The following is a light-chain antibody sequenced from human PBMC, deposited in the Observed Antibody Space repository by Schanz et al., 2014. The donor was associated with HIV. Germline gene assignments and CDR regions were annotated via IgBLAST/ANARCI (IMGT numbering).Light chain of an antibody. CDR3: SSHAGSDKFGI. V-gene: IGLV2-14*03. J-gene: IGLJ2*01. CDR1: SSDVGGYNY. CDR2: DVS. Sequence: QSALTPPASVSGSPGQSITISCTGTSSDVGGYNYVSWYQQHPGKAPKLMIYDVSNRPSGVSNRFSGSKSGNTASLTVSGLQAEDEADYYCSSHAGSDKFGIFGGGTKLTVL.